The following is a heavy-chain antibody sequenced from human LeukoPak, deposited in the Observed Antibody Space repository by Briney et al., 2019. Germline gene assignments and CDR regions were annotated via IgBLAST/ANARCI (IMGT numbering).Heavy chain of an antibody. CDR3: AKSGYNRFDY. Sequence: GGSLRLSCAASGFTFSSYYMAWVRQAPGKGLEWVSSISGSGSGGSTYYADSVKGRFTISRDNSKNTLYLQMNSLRAEDTAVYYCAKSGYNRFDYWGQGTLVTVSS. CDR2: ISGSGSGGST. V-gene: IGHV3-23*01. J-gene: IGHJ4*02. D-gene: IGHD5-24*01. CDR1: GFTFSSYY.